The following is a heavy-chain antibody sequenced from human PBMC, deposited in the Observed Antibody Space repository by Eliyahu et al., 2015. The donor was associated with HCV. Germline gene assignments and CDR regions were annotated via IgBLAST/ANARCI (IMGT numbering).Heavy chain of an antibody. D-gene: IGHD6-19*01. CDR3: ARAPGEGSGPHYFDY. CDR2: IIPILGIA. V-gene: IGHV1-69*02. CDR1: GGTFSSYT. Sequence: EVKKPGSSVKVSCKASGGTFSSYTISWVRQAPGQGLEWMGRIIPILGIANYAQKFQGRVTITADKSTSTAYMELSSLRSEDTAVYYCARAPGEGSGPHYFDYWGQGTLVTVSS. J-gene: IGHJ4*02.